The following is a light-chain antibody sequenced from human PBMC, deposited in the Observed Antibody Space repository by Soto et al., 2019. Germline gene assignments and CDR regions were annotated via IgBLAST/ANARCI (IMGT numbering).Light chain of an antibody. CDR2: AAS. V-gene: IGKV1-39*01. CDR3: QQSYSTSIT. J-gene: IGKJ5*01. CDR1: QSISSY. Sequence: DIQITQSPSSLSASVGDRVTITCRASQSISSYLNWYQQKPGKAPKLLIYAASSLQSGVPSRFSGSGSGTDFTLTISSLQPEALATYYCQQSYSTSITFGQGTRMEIK.